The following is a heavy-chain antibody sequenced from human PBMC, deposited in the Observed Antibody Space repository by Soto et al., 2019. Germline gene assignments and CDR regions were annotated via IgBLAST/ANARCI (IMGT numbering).Heavy chain of an antibody. V-gene: IGHV4-39*01. J-gene: IGHJ6*02. CDR2: IYYSGST. CDR3: ARHSVATMGDYYYYYGMDV. D-gene: IGHD5-12*01. CDR1: GGSISSSSYY. Sequence: SETLSLTCTVSGGSISSSSYYWGWIRQPPGKGLEWIGSIYYSGSTYYNPSLKSRVTISVDTSKNQFSLKLSSVTAADTAVYYCARHSVATMGDYYYYYGMDVWGQGTTVTVSS.